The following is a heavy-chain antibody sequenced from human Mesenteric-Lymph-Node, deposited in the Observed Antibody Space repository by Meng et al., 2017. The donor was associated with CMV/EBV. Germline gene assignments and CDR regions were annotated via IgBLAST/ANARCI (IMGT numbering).Heavy chain of an antibody. V-gene: IGHV3-21*01. CDR1: GFTVSSNY. Sequence: GESLKISCAASGFTVSSNYMSWVRQAPGKGLEWVSSISSRSSNIYYADSVKGRFTISRDNAKNSLYLQMNSLRAEDTAVYYCARGLSDDFWSGYLPGFDYWGQGILVTVSS. D-gene: IGHD3-3*01. J-gene: IGHJ4*02. CDR3: ARGLSDDFWSGYLPGFDY. CDR2: ISSRSSNI.